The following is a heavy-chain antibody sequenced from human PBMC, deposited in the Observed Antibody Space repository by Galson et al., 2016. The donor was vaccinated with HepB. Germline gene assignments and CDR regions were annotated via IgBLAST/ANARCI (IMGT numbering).Heavy chain of an antibody. CDR3: TRADPYFYYGLDV. Sequence: TLSLTCAVSGGSISSGSYYWSWIRQPAGKGLEWLGRIYTTGTTSYNPSLKSRIAVSLDTSKNQFSLKLTSVTAADTAVYFCTRADPYFYYGLDVWGKGTTVTVSS. CDR2: IYTTGTT. CDR1: GGSISSGSYY. J-gene: IGHJ6*04. V-gene: IGHV4-61*02.